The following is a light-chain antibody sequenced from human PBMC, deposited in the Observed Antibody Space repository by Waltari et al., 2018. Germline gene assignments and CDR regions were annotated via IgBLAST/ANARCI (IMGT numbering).Light chain of an antibody. CDR2: GAS. J-gene: IGKJ1*01. V-gene: IGKV3-20*01. CDR3: QHYVSLPAT. CDR1: QSVSRT. Sequence: EIALTQSPGTLSLSPGDRATLSCRASQSVSRTLAWYQQKPGQAPRLLIYGASTRATGIPERFSGGGSGTDFSLTISRLEPEDFAVYYCQHYVSLPATFGQGTKVEIK.